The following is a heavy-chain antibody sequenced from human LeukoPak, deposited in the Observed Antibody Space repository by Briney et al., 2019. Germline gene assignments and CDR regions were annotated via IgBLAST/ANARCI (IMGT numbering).Heavy chain of an antibody. Sequence: ASVKVSCKASGYTFTGYYMHWVRQAPGQGLEWMGWINPNSGGTNYAQKFQGRVTMTRDTSISTAYMELSRLRSDDTAVYYCAKAYWNYYYYYYYMDVWGKGTTVTVSS. V-gene: IGHV1-2*02. D-gene: IGHD1-7*01. CDR3: AKAYWNYYYYYYYMDV. J-gene: IGHJ6*03. CDR2: INPNSGGT. CDR1: GYTFTGYY.